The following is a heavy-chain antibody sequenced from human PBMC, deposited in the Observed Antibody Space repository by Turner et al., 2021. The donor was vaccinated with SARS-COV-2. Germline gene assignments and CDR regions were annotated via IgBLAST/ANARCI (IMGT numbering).Heavy chain of an antibody. V-gene: IGHV3-7*01. CDR3: ARPYSSGWYINFIF. CDR2: IKEDGSEK. Sequence: EVQLEESGGGLVQPGGSLRLSCAASGFTFNNYWMTWVRQAPGKGLEWEANIKEDGSEKYYVDSVKGRFTISRDNAKNSMYLQMNTLRAEDTAVYYCARPYSSGWYINFIFWGQGTLVTVSS. CDR1: GFTFNNYW. D-gene: IGHD6-19*01. J-gene: IGHJ1*01.